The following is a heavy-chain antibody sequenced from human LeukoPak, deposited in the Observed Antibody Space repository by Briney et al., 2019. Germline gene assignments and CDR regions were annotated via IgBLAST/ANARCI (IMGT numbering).Heavy chain of an antibody. J-gene: IGHJ4*02. CDR1: GFTFSSYA. CDR3: AHLEVATTDFAFDY. Sequence: PGVSLRLSCAASGFTFSSYAMSWVRQAPGKGLEWVSAISGSGGSTYYADSVKGRFTISRDNSKNTLYLQMNSLRAEDTAVYYCAHLEVATTDFAFDYWGQGTLVTVSS. V-gene: IGHV3-23*01. D-gene: IGHD5-12*01. CDR2: ISGSGGST.